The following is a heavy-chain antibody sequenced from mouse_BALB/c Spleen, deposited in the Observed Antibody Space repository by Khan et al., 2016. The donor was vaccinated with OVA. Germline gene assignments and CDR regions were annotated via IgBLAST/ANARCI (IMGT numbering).Heavy chain of an antibody. V-gene: IGHV9-3-1*01. CDR1: GYTFTNYG. D-gene: IGHD2-1*01. J-gene: IGHJ3*01. CDR2: INTYTGEP. Sequence: QIQLVQSGPELKKPGETVKISCKASGYTFTNYGMNWVKQAPGKGLQWMGWINTYTGEPTSADDFKGRFAFSLETSASPAYLQINNLKNEDTATYVCARSNCNYWFAYWGQGTLVTVSA. CDR3: ARSNCNYWFAY.